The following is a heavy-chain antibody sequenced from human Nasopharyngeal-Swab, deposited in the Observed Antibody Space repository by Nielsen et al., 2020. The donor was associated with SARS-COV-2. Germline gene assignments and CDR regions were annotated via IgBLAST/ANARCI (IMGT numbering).Heavy chain of an antibody. CDR3: ARLPFRGLGSGWVLNPYCDY. Sequence: ASVKVSCKASGYTFTSYAMHWVRQAPGQRLEWMGWINAGNGNTKYSQKFQGRVTITRDTSASTAYMEMSSLKSEDTAVYYCARLPFRGLGSGWVLNPYCDYWGQGTLVTVSS. J-gene: IGHJ4*02. CDR2: INAGNGNT. D-gene: IGHD6-19*01. V-gene: IGHV1-3*01. CDR1: GYTFTSYA.